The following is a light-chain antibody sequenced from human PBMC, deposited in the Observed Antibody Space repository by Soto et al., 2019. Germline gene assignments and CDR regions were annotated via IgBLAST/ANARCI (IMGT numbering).Light chain of an antibody. CDR3: QQSYSTPLT. Sequence: DIQMTQSPYSLSASVGDRVTITCRASQSISNYLNWYQQKPGKAPKLLIYAASSLQSGVPSRFSGSGSGTEFTLTIGSLQPEDFATYYCQQSYSTPLTFGGGTKVEIK. V-gene: IGKV1-39*01. CDR2: AAS. J-gene: IGKJ4*01. CDR1: QSISNY.